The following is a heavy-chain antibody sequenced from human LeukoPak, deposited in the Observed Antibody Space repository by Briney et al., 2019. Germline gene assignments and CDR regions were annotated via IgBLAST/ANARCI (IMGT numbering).Heavy chain of an antibody. CDR1: GGSISSSSYY. J-gene: IGHJ6*02. D-gene: IGHD4-23*01. Sequence: SSETLSLTCTVSGGSISSSSYYWGWIRQPPGKGLEWIGSIYYSGSTYYNPSLKSRVTISVDTSKNQFSPKLSSVTAADTAVYYCAAETTVVTPDRYYYYYGMDVWGQGTTVTVSS. V-gene: IGHV4-39*01. CDR3: AAETTVVTPDRYYYYYGMDV. CDR2: IYYSGST.